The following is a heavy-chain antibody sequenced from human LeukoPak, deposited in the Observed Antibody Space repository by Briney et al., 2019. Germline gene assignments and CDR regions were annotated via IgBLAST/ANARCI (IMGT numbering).Heavy chain of an antibody. CDR2: IFYTGHT. D-gene: IGHD3-16*01. CDR1: GGSIIGGTYY. Sequence: SETLSLTCAVSGGSIIGGTYYWAWIRQPPGKGLERVGSIFYTGHTFYNPSLKSRLSISLDTSKNQFSLKLNSVTGADTAVYYCARNHFLGGAFDLWGQGTVVTVSS. V-gene: IGHV4-39*01. J-gene: IGHJ3*01. CDR3: ARNHFLGGAFDL.